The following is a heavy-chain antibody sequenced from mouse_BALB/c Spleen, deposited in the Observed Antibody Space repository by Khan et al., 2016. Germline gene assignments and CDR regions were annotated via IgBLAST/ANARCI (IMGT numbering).Heavy chain of an antibody. CDR2: MHSSGST. CDR1: GYSITSGYS. V-gene: IGHV3-1*02. J-gene: IGHJ4*01. Sequence: EVQLVESGPDLVKPSQSLSLTCTVTGYSITSGYSWHWIRQFPGNKLEWMGYMHSSGSTNYSPSLTSRISITRDTSNNQFFLQLSSVTTEDTATYYCARYGYYAIDYWGQGTSVTVSS. CDR3: ARYGYYAIDY. D-gene: IGHD1-1*02.